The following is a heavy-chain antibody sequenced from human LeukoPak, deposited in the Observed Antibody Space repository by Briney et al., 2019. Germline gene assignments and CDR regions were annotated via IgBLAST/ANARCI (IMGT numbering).Heavy chain of an antibody. J-gene: IGHJ4*02. V-gene: IGHV3-30-3*01. CDR1: GFTFSSYA. Sequence: PGGSLRLSCAASGFTFSSYAMHWVRQAPGKGLEWVAVISYDGSNKYYADSVKGRFTISRDNSKNTLFLQMNSLRVEDTAIYYCAKDAAGPEYWGQGTLVTVSS. D-gene: IGHD6-13*01. CDR2: ISYDGSNK. CDR3: AKDAAGPEY.